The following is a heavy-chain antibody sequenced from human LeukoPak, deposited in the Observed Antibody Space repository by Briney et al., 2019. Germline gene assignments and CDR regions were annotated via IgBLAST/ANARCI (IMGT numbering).Heavy chain of an antibody. J-gene: IGHJ4*02. CDR3: ARVRPPGDY. CDR2: ISGSGGST. CDR1: GFTFSSYS. V-gene: IGHV3-23*01. Sequence: RGSLRLSCAASGFTFSSYSMSWVRQAPGKGLEWVSAISGSGGSTYYADSVKGRFTISRDNSKNTLYLQMNSLRAEDTALYFCARVRPPGDYWGQGTLVTVSS.